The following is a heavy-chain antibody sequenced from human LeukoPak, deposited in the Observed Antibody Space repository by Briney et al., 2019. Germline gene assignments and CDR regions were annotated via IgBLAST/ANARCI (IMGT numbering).Heavy chain of an antibody. Sequence: GGCLRLSCVASGFTFSRDWMRWVRQTPRKGLVWVSRINSDGTTTNYADSVKGRFTISRDNAENTLYLQMNSLRAEDTSVYYCARGIKGGFGPDFWGQGTLVTVSS. J-gene: IGHJ4*02. CDR3: ARGIKGGFGPDF. CDR1: GFTFSRDW. D-gene: IGHD1-14*01. V-gene: IGHV3-74*01. CDR2: INSDGTTT.